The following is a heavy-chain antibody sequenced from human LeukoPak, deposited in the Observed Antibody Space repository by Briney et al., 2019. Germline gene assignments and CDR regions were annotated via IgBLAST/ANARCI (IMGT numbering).Heavy chain of an antibody. CDR1: GFTFSSYE. J-gene: IGHJ3*02. V-gene: IGHV3-48*03. CDR3: ARESRSRPPDAFDI. CDR2: ISSSGSTI. D-gene: IGHD4-17*01. Sequence: PGGSLRLSCAASGFTFSSYEMNWVRQAPGKGLEWASYISSSGSTIYYADSVKGRFTISRDNAKNSLYLQMNSLRAEDTAVYYCARESRSRPPDAFDIWGQGTMVTVSS.